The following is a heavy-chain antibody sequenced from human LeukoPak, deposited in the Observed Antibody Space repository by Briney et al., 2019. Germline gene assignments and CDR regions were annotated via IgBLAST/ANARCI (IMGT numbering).Heavy chain of an antibody. Sequence: SETLSLTCAVYGGSFSGYYWSWIRQPPGKGLEWIGEINHNGSTNYNPSLKSRVTISVDTSKNHFSLKLSSVTAADTAVYYCARYATAGGPNWFDPWGQGTLVTVSS. CDR3: ARYATAGGPNWFDP. CDR2: INHNGST. V-gene: IGHV4-34*01. D-gene: IGHD6-13*01. CDR1: GGSFSGYY. J-gene: IGHJ5*02.